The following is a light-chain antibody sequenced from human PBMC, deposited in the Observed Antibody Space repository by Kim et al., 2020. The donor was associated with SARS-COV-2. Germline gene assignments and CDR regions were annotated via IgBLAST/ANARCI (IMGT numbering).Light chain of an antibody. J-gene: IGLJ2*01. CDR2: KDV. V-gene: IGLV1-47*01. Sequence: GQRVTISCTGSSSDIGDHYFSWCQQHPGAAPKLLIYKDVRRPSGVLDGFSGCKSCAKASLPISGVRSEDDADYYCGASDDSRSAVVFGGGTQLTVL. CDR3: GASDDSRSAVV. CDR1: SSDIGDHY.